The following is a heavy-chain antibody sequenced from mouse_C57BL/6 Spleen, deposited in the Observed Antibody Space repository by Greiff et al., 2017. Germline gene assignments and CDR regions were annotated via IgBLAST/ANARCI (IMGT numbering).Heavy chain of an antibody. CDR1: GYTFTGYW. D-gene: IGHD4-1*01. CDR2: LLPGSGST. Sequence: QVQLQQSGAELMKPGASVTLSCKATGYTFTGYWIEWVKQRPGPGLEWIGELLPGSGSTNYNEKFKGKATFTADTSSNTAYMQLSSLTTEDSAIYFCARGDWEGAAWFADWGQGTLVTVSA. CDR3: ARGDWEGAAWFAD. V-gene: IGHV1-9*01. J-gene: IGHJ3*01.